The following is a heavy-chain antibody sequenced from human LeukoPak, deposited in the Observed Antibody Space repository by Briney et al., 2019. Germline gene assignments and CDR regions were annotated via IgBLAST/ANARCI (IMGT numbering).Heavy chain of an antibody. D-gene: IGHD2-15*01. CDR1: GFTFNNYG. Sequence: GGSLRLSCVASGFTFNNYGMTWVRQAPGKGLEWISGLSSSGGSPYYADSVKGRFTISRDNSKNTLFLQMNSLRAEDTATYYCTKVTSTGSCYQSDYWGQGTLVTVSS. CDR2: LSSSGGSP. CDR3: TKVTSTGSCYQSDY. J-gene: IGHJ4*02. V-gene: IGHV3-23*01.